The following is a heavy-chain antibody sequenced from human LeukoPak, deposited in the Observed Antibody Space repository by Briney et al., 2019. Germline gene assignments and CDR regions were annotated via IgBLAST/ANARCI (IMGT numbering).Heavy chain of an antibody. CDR2: ISAYNGNT. J-gene: IGHJ4*02. Sequence: ASVTVSCKASGYTFTSYGISWVRQAPGQGLEWMGWISAYNGNTNYAQKLQGRVTMTTDTSTSTAYMELSRLRSDDTAVYYCARGEYYYDSSVNQWGQGTLVTVSS. V-gene: IGHV1-18*01. D-gene: IGHD3-22*01. CDR3: ARGEYYYDSSVNQ. CDR1: GYTFTSYG.